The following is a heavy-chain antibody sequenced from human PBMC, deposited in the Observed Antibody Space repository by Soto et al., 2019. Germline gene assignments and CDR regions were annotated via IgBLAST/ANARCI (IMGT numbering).Heavy chain of an antibody. Sequence: ASVKVSCKASGYTFTSYDINWVRQATGQGLEWMGWMNPNSGNTGYAQKFQGRVTMTRNTSISTAYMELSSLRSEDTAVYYCASFYSSGWYNFAYWGQGTLVTVSS. V-gene: IGHV1-8*01. D-gene: IGHD6-19*01. CDR1: GYTFTSYD. CDR3: ASFYSSGWYNFAY. J-gene: IGHJ4*02. CDR2: MNPNSGNT.